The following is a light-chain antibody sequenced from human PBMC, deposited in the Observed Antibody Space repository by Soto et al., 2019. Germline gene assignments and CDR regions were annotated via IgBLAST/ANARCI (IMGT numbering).Light chain of an antibody. V-gene: IGKV3-20*01. CDR1: QSVSSSY. J-gene: IGKJ2*01. CDR2: GAS. Sequence: EIVLTQSPGTLSLSPGERATLSCRASQSVSSSYLAWYQQKPGQAPRLLIYGASSSATGIPDRFSGSGSGTDFTLTISRLEPEDFAVYYCQQYGNSPRTFDQGNKLEI. CDR3: QQYGNSPRT.